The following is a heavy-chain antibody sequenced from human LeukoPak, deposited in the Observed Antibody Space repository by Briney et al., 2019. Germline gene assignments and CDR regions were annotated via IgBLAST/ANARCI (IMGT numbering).Heavy chain of an antibody. Sequence: ASVKVSCKVSGYTLTELSMHWVRQAPGKGLEWMGGFDPEDGETIYAQKFQGRVTMTEDTSTDTAYMELSSLRSEDTAVYYCARDLHITMVRGVDYYYMDVWGKGTTVTVSS. D-gene: IGHD3-10*01. V-gene: IGHV1-24*01. CDR3: ARDLHITMVRGVDYYYMDV. CDR1: GYTLTELS. CDR2: FDPEDGET. J-gene: IGHJ6*03.